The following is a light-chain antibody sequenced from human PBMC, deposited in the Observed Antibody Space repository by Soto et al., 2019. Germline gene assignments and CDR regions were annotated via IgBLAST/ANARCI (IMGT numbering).Light chain of an antibody. Sequence: QSALTQPASVSGSPGQSITISCTGTSSDVGGYNYVSWYQQHPGKAPKLMIYDVSNRPSGVSNRFSGSKSGNTASLTISGRHAQDEEDYYYSSYTSGSTPVFGTGTKLTVL. CDR3: SSYTSGSTPV. J-gene: IGLJ1*01. CDR2: DVS. CDR1: SSDVGGYNY. V-gene: IGLV2-14*01.